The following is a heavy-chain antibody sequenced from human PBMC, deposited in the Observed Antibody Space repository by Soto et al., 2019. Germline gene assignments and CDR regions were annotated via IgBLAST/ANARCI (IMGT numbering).Heavy chain of an antibody. CDR3: ARHEGNDWNDVYYYYGMDV. D-gene: IGHD1-1*01. V-gene: IGHV5-51*01. CDR1: GYSFTSYW. J-gene: IGHJ6*02. CDR2: IYPGDSDT. Sequence: LGESLKISCKGSGYSFTSYWIGWVRQMPGKGLEWMGIIYPGDSDTRYSPSFQGQVTISADKSISTAYLQWSSLKASDTAMYYCARHEGNDWNDVYYYYGMDVWGQGTTVTVSS.